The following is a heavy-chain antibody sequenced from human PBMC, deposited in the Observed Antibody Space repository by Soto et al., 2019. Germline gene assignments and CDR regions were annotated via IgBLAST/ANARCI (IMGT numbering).Heavy chain of an antibody. CDR1: GYTFTSYG. D-gene: IGHD3-22*01. Sequence: QVQLVQSGAEVKKPGASVKVSCKASGYTFTSYGISWVRQAPGQGLEWMGWISAYNGNTNYAQKLQGRVTMTTDTSTSTAYMELRSLRSDDTAVYYCARESLVIVVVTPGEGGRMDVWGQGTTVTVSS. CDR2: ISAYNGNT. CDR3: ARESLVIVVVTPGEGGRMDV. J-gene: IGHJ6*02. V-gene: IGHV1-18*01.